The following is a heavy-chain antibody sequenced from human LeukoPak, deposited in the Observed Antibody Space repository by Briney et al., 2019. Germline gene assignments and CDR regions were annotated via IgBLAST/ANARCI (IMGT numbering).Heavy chain of an antibody. J-gene: IGHJ4*02. CDR3: ARGWPHGNDY. CDR1: GLTFSSHW. CDR2: ITNDGSST. V-gene: IGHV3-74*01. D-gene: IGHD4-23*01. Sequence: PGGSLRLSCAASGLTFSSHWMHWVRQAPGKGLVWVSRITNDGSSTTYADSVKGRFSISRDNAKNTLYLQMNSLRVEDTAVYYCARGWPHGNDYWGQGTLVTVSS.